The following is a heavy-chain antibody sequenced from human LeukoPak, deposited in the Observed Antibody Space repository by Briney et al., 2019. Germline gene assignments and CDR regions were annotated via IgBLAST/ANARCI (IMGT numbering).Heavy chain of an antibody. J-gene: IGHJ4*02. CDR1: AGSFSGNC. Sequence: SETLSLTCAVYAGSFSGNCWSWIRQPPGKGLEWIGEINHSGSTNYNPSLKTRVTISVDTSKNQFSLKLSSVTAADTAVYYCARDGGVVAASIGILDYWDQGTLVLVSS. CDR3: ARDGGVVAASIGILDY. V-gene: IGHV4-34*01. CDR2: INHSGST. D-gene: IGHD2-15*01.